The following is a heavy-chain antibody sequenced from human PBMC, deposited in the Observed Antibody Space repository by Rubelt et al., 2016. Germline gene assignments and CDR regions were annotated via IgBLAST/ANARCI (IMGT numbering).Heavy chain of an antibody. D-gene: IGHD7-27*01. Sequence: VQLVESGGGLVKPGGSLRLSCAASGFTFSDYYMSWIRQAPGKGLEWVSVIYSGGSTYYADSVKGRFTISRGNSKNTLYLQMNSLRAEDTAVYYCARTWGFDYWGQGTLVTVSS. CDR1: GFTFSDYY. J-gene: IGHJ4*02. V-gene: IGHV3-66*01. CDR2: IYSGGST. CDR3: ARTWGFDY.